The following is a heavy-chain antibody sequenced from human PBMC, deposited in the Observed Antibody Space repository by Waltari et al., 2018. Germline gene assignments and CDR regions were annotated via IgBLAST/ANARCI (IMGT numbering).Heavy chain of an antibody. CDR2: ISAYNGNT. Sequence: QVQLVQPGAEVKKPGASVKVSCKASGYTFTSYGISWVRQAPGQGLEWMGWISAYNGNTNNAQKVLGRVTMTTDTSTSTAYMELRSLRSDDTAVYYCARGYCSSTSCYRLHWFDPWGQGTLVTVSS. V-gene: IGHV1-18*01. J-gene: IGHJ5*02. CDR3: ARGYCSSTSCYRLHWFDP. D-gene: IGHD2-2*02. CDR1: GYTFTSYG.